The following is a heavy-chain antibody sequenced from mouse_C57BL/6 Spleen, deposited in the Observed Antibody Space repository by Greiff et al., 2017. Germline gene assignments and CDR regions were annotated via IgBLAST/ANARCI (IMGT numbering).Heavy chain of an antibody. CDR3: AYDYDGGFAY. D-gene: IGHD2-4*01. Sequence: QVQLKESGAELARPGASVKMSCKASGYTFTSYTMHWVKQRPGQGLEWIGYINPSSGYTKYNQKFKDKATLTADKSSSTAYMQLSSLTSEDSAVYYCAYDYDGGFAYWGQGTLVTVSA. J-gene: IGHJ3*01. CDR2: INPSSGYT. CDR1: GYTFTSYT. V-gene: IGHV1-4*01.